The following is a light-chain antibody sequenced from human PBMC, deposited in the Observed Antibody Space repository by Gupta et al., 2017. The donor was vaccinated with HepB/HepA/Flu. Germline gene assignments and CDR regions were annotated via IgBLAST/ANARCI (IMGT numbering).Light chain of an antibody. CDR1: NPGNQN. V-gene: IGLV3-21*03. J-gene: IGLJ1*01. CDR2: NDS. Sequence: SYVLTPPPSVSVAPGKPAPITCRGSNPGNQNVHWYRQKPGQTPVLVIFNDSDRPSEIPERFSGSNAGNTATLTITRVDAGDEADYYCQVGDANSDNLVFGTGTKVTVL. CDR3: QVGDANSDNLV.